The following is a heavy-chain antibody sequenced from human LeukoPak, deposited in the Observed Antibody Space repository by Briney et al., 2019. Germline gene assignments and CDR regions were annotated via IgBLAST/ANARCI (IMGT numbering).Heavy chain of an antibody. CDR1: GGTFSSYA. V-gene: IGHV1-69*05. Sequence: SVKVSCKASGGTFSSYAISWVRQAPGQGLEWMGGIIPIFGTANYAQKFQGRVTITTDESTSTAYMELSSLRSEDTAVNYCARDRVGSYFRLGLVGNAFDIWGQGTMVTVSS. D-gene: IGHD1-26*01. CDR3: ARDRVGSYFRLGLVGNAFDI. J-gene: IGHJ3*02. CDR2: IIPIFGTA.